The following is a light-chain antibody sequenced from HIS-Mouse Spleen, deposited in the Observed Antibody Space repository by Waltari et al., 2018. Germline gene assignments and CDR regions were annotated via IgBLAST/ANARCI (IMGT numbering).Light chain of an antibody. V-gene: IGLV3-27*01. CDR3: YSAADNNVV. Sequence: SYELTQPSSVSVSPGQTARITCSGDVLAKKYARWFQQKPGQAPVLVIYKDSERPSGIPWRFSGSSSGTTVTLTISGAQVEDEADYYCYSAADNNVVFGGGTKLTVL. J-gene: IGLJ2*01. CDR2: KDS. CDR1: VLAKKY.